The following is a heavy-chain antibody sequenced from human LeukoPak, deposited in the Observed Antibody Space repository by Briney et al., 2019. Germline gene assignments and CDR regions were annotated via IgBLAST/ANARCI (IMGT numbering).Heavy chain of an antibody. CDR2: INPNSGAT. D-gene: IGHD3-10*01. CDR1: GYTFTGYY. CDR3: ASQTMVRGVIINFGFDY. J-gene: IGHJ4*02. V-gene: IGHV1-2*02. Sequence: GASVKVSCKASGYTFTGYYIHWVRQAPGQGLEWMGWINPNSGATNYAQKFQGRVTITADKSTSTAYMELSSLRSEDTAVYYCASQTMVRGVIINFGFDYWGQGTLVTVSS.